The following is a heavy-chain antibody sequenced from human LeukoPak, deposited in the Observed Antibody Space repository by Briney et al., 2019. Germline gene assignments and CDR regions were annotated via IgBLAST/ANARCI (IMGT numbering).Heavy chain of an antibody. J-gene: IGHJ6*02. V-gene: IGHV3-48*03. CDR3: ARVTTKVRRWLDE. D-gene: IGHD4-11*01. CDR2: ISSSAYTI. Sequence: PRGSLLLSSALFVLTSTIYCTNWGRQAPGKGLECVSYISSSAYTIDYADSVKGRFTISRDNANNSLYLQMNSLRAEDTAVYYCARVTTKVRRWLDEGGQGTTVTVSS. CDR1: VLTSTIYC.